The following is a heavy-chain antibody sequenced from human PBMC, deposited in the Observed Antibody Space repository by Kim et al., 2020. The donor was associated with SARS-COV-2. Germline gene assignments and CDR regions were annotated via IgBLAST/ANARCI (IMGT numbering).Heavy chain of an antibody. CDR3: ARLHLNNWSDVWFDP. V-gene: IGHV4-39*01. D-gene: IGHD1-20*01. Sequence: PYLKGRVTMSVDTSKNPSSLKLSSVTAADTAVYYCARLHLNNWSDVWFDPWGQGTLVTVSS. J-gene: IGHJ5*02.